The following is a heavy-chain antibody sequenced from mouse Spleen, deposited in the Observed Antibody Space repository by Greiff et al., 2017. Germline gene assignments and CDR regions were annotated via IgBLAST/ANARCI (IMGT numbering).Heavy chain of an antibody. J-gene: IGHJ3*01. CDR3: ARSPPYGSSFWFAY. Sequence: EVKLMESGGGLVQPGGSRKLSCAASGFTFSSFGMHWVRQAPEKGLEWVAYISSGSSTIYYADTVKGRFTISRDNPKNTLFLQMTSLRSEDTAMYYCARSPPYGSSFWFAYWGQGTLVTVSA. V-gene: IGHV5-17*02. CDR1: GFTFSSFG. D-gene: IGHD1-1*01. CDR2: ISSGSSTI.